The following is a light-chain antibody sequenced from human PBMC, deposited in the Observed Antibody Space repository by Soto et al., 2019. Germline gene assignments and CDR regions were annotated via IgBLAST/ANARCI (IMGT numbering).Light chain of an antibody. CDR3: QAWDSSTLVV. Sequence: SYELTQPPSVSVSPGQTASITCSGDKLGDKYACWYQQKPGQSPVLVIYQDSKRPSGIPERFSGSNSGNTATLTISGTQATDEADYYSQAWDSSTLVVFGGGTKLTVL. V-gene: IGLV3-1*01. J-gene: IGLJ2*01. CDR1: KLGDKY. CDR2: QDS.